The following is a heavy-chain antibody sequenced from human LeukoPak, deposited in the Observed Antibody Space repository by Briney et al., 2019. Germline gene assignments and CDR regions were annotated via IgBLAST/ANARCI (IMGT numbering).Heavy chain of an antibody. CDR3: ARVGSWDAFDI. D-gene: IGHD1-26*01. V-gene: IGHV3-64*01. J-gene: IGHJ3*02. Sequence: GGSLRLSCAASGYTFSSYAIHCVRHAPGKGPEHVSAITSNGGNTYYANSVKGRFTISRDNSKNTLYLQMGSLRAEDMAVYYCARVGSWDAFDIWGQGTMVTVSS. CDR2: ITSNGGNT. CDR1: GYTFSSYA.